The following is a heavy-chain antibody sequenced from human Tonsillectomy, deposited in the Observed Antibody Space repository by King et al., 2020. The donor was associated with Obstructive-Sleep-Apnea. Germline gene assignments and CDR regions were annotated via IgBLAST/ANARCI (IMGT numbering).Heavy chain of an antibody. CDR1: GVSIRSSSYY. V-gene: IGHV4-39*07. J-gene: IGHJ4*02. Sequence: QLQESGPGLVKPSETLSLTFTVSGVSIRSSSYYWGWIRQPPGKGLEWIGSIYYSGNTYYNPSLKSRVTISVDTSKNQFSLKLSSVTAADTAVYYCARGWGSFDYWGQGTLVTVSS. D-gene: IGHD3-16*01. CDR3: ARGWGSFDY. CDR2: IYYSGNT.